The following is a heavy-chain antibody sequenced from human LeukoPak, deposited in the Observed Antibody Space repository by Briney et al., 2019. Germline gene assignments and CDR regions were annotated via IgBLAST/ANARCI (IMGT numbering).Heavy chain of an antibody. CDR2: ISSSSSTI. Sequence: GGSLRLSCAASGFTFSSYSMNWVRQAPGKGLEWVSYISSSSSTIYYADSVKGRFTISRDSAKNSLYLQMNSLRAEDTAVYYCARETIAAHYYYYYYMDVWGKGTTVTVSS. J-gene: IGHJ6*03. CDR3: ARETIAAHYYYYYYMDV. D-gene: IGHD6-13*01. V-gene: IGHV3-48*01. CDR1: GFTFSSYS.